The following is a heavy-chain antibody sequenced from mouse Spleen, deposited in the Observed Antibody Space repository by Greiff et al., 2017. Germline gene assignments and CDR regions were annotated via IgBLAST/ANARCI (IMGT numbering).Heavy chain of an antibody. CDR1: GYTFTSYW. J-gene: IGHJ4*01. CDR3: ARKSTGKSYAMDY. CDR2: IYPGSGST. D-gene: IGHD4-1*02. V-gene: IGHV1-55*01. Sequence: QVQLQQPGAELVKPGASVKMSCKASGYTFTSYWITWVKQRPGQGLEWIGDIYPGSGSTNYNEKFKSKATLTVDTSSSTAYMQLSSLTSEDSAVYYCARKSTGKSYAMDYWGQGTSVTVSS.